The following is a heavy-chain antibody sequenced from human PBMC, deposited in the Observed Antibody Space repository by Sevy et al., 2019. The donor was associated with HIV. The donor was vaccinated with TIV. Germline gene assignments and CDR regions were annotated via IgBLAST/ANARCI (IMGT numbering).Heavy chain of an antibody. J-gene: IGHJ4*02. V-gene: IGHV3-23*01. D-gene: IGHD6-13*01. CDR3: AKGGWGCTWYWYFDF. CDR2: ISGSGGST. CDR1: GITFSTYA. Sequence: GGSLRLSCATSGITFSTYAMSWVRQAPGKGLEWVSAISGSGGSTYYADSVKGRFTISRDNSKDTLYLQVNSLRAEDTDVYYCAKGGWGCTWYWYFDFWGQGTLVTVSS.